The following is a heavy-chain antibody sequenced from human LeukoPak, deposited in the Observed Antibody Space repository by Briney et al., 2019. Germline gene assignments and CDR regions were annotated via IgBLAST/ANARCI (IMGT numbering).Heavy chain of an antibody. V-gene: IGHV1-2*06. CDR3: ASIAVAGTNFDY. D-gene: IGHD6-19*01. CDR1: GYTFTGYY. J-gene: IGHJ4*02. Sequence: ASVTVSCKASGYTFTGYYMHWVRQAPGQGLEWMGRINPSSGGTNYAQKFQGRVTMTRDTSISTAYMELSRLRSDDTAVYYCASIAVAGTNFDYWGQGTLVTVSS. CDR2: INPSSGGT.